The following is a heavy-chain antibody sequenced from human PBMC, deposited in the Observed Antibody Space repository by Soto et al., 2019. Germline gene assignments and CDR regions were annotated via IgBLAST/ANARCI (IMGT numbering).Heavy chain of an antibody. CDR2: IYHSGST. V-gene: IGHV4-4*02. CDR1: GGSISSSNW. Sequence: SETLSLTCAVSGGSISSSNWCSWVRQPPGKGLEWIGEIYHSGSTNYSPSLKSRVTISVDKSKNQFSLKLSSVTAADTAVYYCARSGSYYDYVWGSYRPYYFDYWGQGTLVTVSS. CDR3: ARSGSYYDYVWGSYRPYYFDY. D-gene: IGHD3-16*02. J-gene: IGHJ4*02.